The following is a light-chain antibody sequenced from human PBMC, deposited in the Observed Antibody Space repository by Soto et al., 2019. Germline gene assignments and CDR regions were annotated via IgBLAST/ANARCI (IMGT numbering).Light chain of an antibody. J-gene: IGKJ5*01. CDR1: QSILYTSNNKNY. CDR3: QQRHMWPIT. Sequence: DIVMTQSPDSLAVSLGERATINCKSSQSILYTSNNKNYLAWYQQIPGQPPKLLIHWASTRESGVPDRFSGSGSGTDFTLTISSLQAEDVAVYFCQQRHMWPITFGQGTRLEIK. V-gene: IGKV4-1*01. CDR2: WAS.